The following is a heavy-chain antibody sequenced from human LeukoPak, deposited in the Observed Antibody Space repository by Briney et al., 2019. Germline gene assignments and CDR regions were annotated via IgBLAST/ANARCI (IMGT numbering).Heavy chain of an antibody. D-gene: IGHD3-16*01. J-gene: IGHJ5*02. CDR2: ISSDGSIA. V-gene: IGHV3-74*01. Sequence: PGGSLRLSCAASGFTFSTYWMHWVRQAPGKGLVWVSRISSDGSIAINADSVEGRFTVSRDNAKNTLYLQMNSLRVEDTAVYYCAKDYLYDYVSWGQGTLVAVSS. CDR1: GFTFSTYW. CDR3: AKDYLYDYVS.